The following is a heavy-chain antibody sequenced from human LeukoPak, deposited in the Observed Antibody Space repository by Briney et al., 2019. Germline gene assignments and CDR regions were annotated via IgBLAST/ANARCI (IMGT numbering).Heavy chain of an antibody. V-gene: IGHV4-34*01. Sequence: SETLSLTCAVYGGSFSGYYWSWIRQPPGKGLEWIGEINHSGSTNYNPSLKSRVTISVDTSKNQFSLKLSSVTAADTVVYYCASVREFLECPYPDYWGQGPLATVSP. CDR2: INHSGST. CDR3: ASVREFLECPYPDY. J-gene: IGHJ4*02. D-gene: IGHD3-3*01. CDR1: GGSFSGYY.